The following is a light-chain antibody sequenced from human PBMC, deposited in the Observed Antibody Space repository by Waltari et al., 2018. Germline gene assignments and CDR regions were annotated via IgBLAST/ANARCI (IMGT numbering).Light chain of an antibody. Sequence: DFVMTQSPDSLAVSLGEMSTINCNSSQTLLYSANKKDYLAWYQQKRGHPPQLIITWASVRQSGVPDRFSGSGSGTDFTLTISSLQAEDVAVYYCQQYYGVPYTFGQGTKLEI. CDR1: QTLLYSANKKDY. CDR2: WAS. V-gene: IGKV4-1*01. CDR3: QQYYGVPYT. J-gene: IGKJ2*01.